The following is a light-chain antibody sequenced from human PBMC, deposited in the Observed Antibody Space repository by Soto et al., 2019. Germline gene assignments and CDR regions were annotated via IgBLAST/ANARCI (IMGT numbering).Light chain of an antibody. CDR1: NIGIKS. J-gene: IGLJ2*01. CDR3: QVWDSSSNHVV. Sequence: SYELTQPPSVSVAPGQTARITSGGNNIGIKSVHWYQQKPGQAPVLVVYDDSDRPSGIPERFSGSNSGNTATLTISRVEAGDEADYYCQVWDSSSNHVVFGGGTKVTVL. V-gene: IGLV3-21*02. CDR2: DDS.